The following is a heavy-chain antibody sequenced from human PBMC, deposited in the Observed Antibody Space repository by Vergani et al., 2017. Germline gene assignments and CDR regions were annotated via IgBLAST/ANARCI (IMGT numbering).Heavy chain of an antibody. Sequence: QVQLQQWGAGLLKPSETLPLTCAVYGGSFSGYYWSWIRQPPGKGLEWIGEINHSGSTNYNPSLKSRVTISVDTSKNQFSLKLSSVTAADTAVYYCARGNRKITMVRGVIPHFDYWGQGTLVTVSS. D-gene: IGHD3-10*01. CDR2: INHSGST. CDR3: ARGNRKITMVRGVIPHFDY. CDR1: GGSFSGYY. V-gene: IGHV4-34*01. J-gene: IGHJ4*02.